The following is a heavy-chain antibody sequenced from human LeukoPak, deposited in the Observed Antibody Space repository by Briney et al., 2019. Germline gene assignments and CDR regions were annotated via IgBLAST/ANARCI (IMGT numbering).Heavy chain of an antibody. Sequence: GGSLRLSCAASGFTFSSYWMHWVRQASGKGLVWVSGINSDGTYTNYADSVKGRFHFSRDNAQNTLYLQMNSLRAEDTAVYYCARDRAVGVTDFDYWGQGTLVTVSS. CDR1: GFTFSSYW. J-gene: IGHJ4*02. V-gene: IGHV3-74*01. CDR3: ARDRAVGVTDFDY. D-gene: IGHD2-21*02. CDR2: INSDGTYT.